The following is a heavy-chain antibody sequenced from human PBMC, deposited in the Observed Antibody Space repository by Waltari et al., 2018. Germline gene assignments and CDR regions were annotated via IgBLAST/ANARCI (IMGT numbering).Heavy chain of an antibody. V-gene: IGHV3-73*02. CDR3: TRPSGYYSPRMDV. CDR1: GFTFSGHA. D-gene: IGHD3-10*01. Sequence: EVQLVESGGGLVQPGGSLKLSCAASGFTFSGHAVHWVRKASGKGLEGVGRIRSKANSYATAYAASVKGRFTISRDDSKNTAYLQMNSLKTEDTAVYYCTRPSGYYSPRMDVWGKGTTVTVSS. J-gene: IGHJ6*04. CDR2: IRSKANSYAT.